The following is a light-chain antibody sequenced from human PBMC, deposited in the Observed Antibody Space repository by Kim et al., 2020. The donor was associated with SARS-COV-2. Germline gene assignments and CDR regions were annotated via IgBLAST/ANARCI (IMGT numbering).Light chain of an antibody. V-gene: IGKV1-39*01. CDR2: GAS. CDR3: QQANSFALT. J-gene: IGKJ4*01. Sequence: DIQMTQSPSSLSASVGDRVTITCRASQSISTYLNWYQQKPGKAPKLLIYGASNLPSGVPSRFSGRGSGTDFTLTISSLQPEDFATYYCQQANSFALTFGGGTKVDIK. CDR1: QSISTY.